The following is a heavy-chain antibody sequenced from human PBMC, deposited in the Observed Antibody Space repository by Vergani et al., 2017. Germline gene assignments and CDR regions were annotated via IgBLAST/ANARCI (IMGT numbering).Heavy chain of an antibody. CDR1: GYTFTSYD. V-gene: IGHV1-8*01. J-gene: IGHJ6*02. CDR2: MNPNSGNT. CDR3: AIGLPQGRRITMVRGVIRGQYYYGMDV. Sequence: QVQLVQSGAEVKKPGASVKVSCKASGYTFTSYDINWVRQATGQGLEWMGWMNPNSGNTGYAQKFQGRVTMTRKTSISTAYMELSSLRSEDTAVYYCAIGLPQGRRITMVRGVIRGQYYYGMDVWAKGPRSPSP. D-gene: IGHD3-10*01.